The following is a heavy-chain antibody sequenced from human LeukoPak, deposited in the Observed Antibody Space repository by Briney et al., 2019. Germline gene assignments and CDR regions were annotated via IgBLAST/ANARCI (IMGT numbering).Heavy chain of an antibody. CDR3: ARESAALPPSYYYYYMDA. Sequence: SETLSLTCTVSGGSISSGSYYWSWIRQPAGKGLDWIGRIYTSGSTNYNPSPKSRVTISVDTSKNQFSLKLSSVTAADTAVYYCARESAALPPSYYYYYMDAWGKGTTVTVSS. V-gene: IGHV4-61*02. D-gene: IGHD6-13*01. CDR1: GGSISSGSYY. CDR2: IYTSGST. J-gene: IGHJ6*03.